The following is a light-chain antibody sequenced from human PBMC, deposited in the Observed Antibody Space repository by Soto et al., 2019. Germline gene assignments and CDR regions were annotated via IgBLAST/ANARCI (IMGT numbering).Light chain of an antibody. CDR3: QQYCQQYGSSPPSWT. V-gene: IGKV3-20*01. CDR2: GAS. CDR1: QTVSSSY. J-gene: IGKJ1*01. Sequence: ETVLTQSPGTLSLSPGERATLSCRASQTVSSSYLAWYQQKPGQAPRLLIYGASSRATGIPDRFRGSGSGTDFTLTISRLEPEYFAVYYCQQYCQQYGSSPPSWTFGQGTRVEIK.